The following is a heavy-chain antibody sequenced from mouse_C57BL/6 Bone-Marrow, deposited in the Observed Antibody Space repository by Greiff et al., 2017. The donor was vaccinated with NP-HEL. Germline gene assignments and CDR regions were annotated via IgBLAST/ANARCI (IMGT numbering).Heavy chain of an antibody. Sequence: EVKLVESGGGLVKPGGSLKLSCAASGFTFSDYGMHWVRQAPEKGLEWVAYISSGSSTIYYADTVKGRFTISRDNAKNTLFLQMTSLRSEDTAMYYCAMGNPYYFDYWGQGTTLTVSS. CDR1: GFTFSDYG. V-gene: IGHV5-17*01. CDR2: ISSGSSTI. CDR3: AMGNPYYFDY. J-gene: IGHJ2*01. D-gene: IGHD2-1*01.